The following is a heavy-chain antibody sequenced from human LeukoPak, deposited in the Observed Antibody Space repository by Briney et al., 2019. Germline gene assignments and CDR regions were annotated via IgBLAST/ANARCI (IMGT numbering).Heavy chain of an antibody. CDR1: GASISSNNW. V-gene: IGHV4-4*02. J-gene: IGHJ4*02. CDR2: IYHSGST. CDR3: AAAAVAVDY. D-gene: IGHD6-19*01. Sequence: PSETLSLTCTVSGASISSNNWWNWVRQPPGKGLEWIGEIYHSGSTNYSPSLKSRITISVDKSKNHFSLKLTSVTAADTAIYYCAAAAVAVDYWGQGTLVTVSS.